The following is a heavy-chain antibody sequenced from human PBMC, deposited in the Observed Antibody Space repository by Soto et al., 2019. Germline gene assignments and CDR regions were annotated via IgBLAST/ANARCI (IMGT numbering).Heavy chain of an antibody. CDR3: ARDTTGFLTDS. D-gene: IGHD1-1*01. V-gene: IGHV1-46*03. Sequence: QVQLVQSGAEVKKPGASVKVSCKASGYIFTSYYMHWVRQAPGQGLEWMGIINTSGGSTSYAQKFPGRVTMPRDTSTSTFYMELRLLRSDDTAMYYCARDTTGFLTDSWGQGTLVIVSS. J-gene: IGHJ4*02. CDR2: INTSGGST. CDR1: GYIFTSYY.